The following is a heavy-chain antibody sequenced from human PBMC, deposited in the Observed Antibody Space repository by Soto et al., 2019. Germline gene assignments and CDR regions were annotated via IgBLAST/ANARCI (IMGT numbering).Heavy chain of an antibody. CDR3: ARLIVGATTNAFDI. D-gene: IGHD1-26*01. V-gene: IGHV1-69*04. Sequence: SVKVSCKASGYTFTSYAMNWVRQAPGQGLEWMGRIIPILGIANYAQKFQGRVTITADKSTSTAYMELSSLRSEDTAVYYCARLIVGATTNAFDIWGQGTMVTVSS. CDR2: IIPILGIA. CDR1: GYTFTSYA. J-gene: IGHJ3*02.